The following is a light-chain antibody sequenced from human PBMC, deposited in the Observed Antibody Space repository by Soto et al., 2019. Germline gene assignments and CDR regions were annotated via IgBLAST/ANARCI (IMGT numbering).Light chain of an antibody. CDR2: GAS. J-gene: IGKJ1*01. CDR1: QSVSNNY. V-gene: IGKV3-20*01. Sequence: EILLTQSPGSLSVFPGERASLSCRASQSVSNNYLAWYQQKPGQAPRLLIYGASNRATGIPDRFSGSGSGTDFTLTISRLEPEDFAVYYCQQYGSSGTFGQGTKVEIK. CDR3: QQYGSSGT.